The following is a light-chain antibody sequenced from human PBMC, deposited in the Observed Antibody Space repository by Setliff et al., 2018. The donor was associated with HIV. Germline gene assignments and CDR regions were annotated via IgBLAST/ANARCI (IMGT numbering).Light chain of an antibody. CDR2: YDS. CDR1: NIGSKS. CDR3: QVWDSSSDHYV. Sequence: SFELTQPPSVSVAPGETASITCGGNNIGSKSVHWYQQKPGQAPVLVIYYDSDRPSGIPERFSGSNSGNTATLTISRVEAGDEADYYCQVWDSSSDHYVFGTVTKVT. J-gene: IGLJ1*01. V-gene: IGLV3-21*04.